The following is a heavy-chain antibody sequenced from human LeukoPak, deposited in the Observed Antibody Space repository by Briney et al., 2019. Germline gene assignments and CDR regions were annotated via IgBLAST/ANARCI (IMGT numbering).Heavy chain of an antibody. CDR3: ARLGYCGGDCPPAFDI. D-gene: IGHD2-21*01. CDR2: IIPIFGTA. J-gene: IGHJ3*02. V-gene: IGHV1-69*05. Sequence: SVKVSCKASGGTFSSYAISWVRQAPGQGLEWMGRIIPIFGTANYAQKFQGRVTMTRDTSTSTVYMELSSLRSEDTAVYYCARLGYCGGDCPPAFDIWGQGTMVTVSS. CDR1: GGTFSSYA.